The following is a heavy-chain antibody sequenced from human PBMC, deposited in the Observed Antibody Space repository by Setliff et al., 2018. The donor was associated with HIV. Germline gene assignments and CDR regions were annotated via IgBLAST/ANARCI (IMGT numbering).Heavy chain of an antibody. CDR3: ARDQSSSWYYLDS. CDR1: GGIFDSYA. Sequence: AAVKVSCKVSGGIFDSYAINWVRQAPGQGLEWMGSMSPNSGNTHYAQKFRGRVTMTRNTSIGTAYMELSTLRSEDTAVYYCARDQSSSWYYLDSWGQGSLVTVSS. J-gene: IGHJ4*02. D-gene: IGHD6-13*01. V-gene: IGHV1-8*02. CDR2: MSPNSGNT.